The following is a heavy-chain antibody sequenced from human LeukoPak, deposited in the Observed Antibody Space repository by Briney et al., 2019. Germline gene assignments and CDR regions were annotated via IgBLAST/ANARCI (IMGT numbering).Heavy chain of an antibody. V-gene: IGHV3-30*18. Sequence: PGGSLRLSCAASGFTFSSYGMHWVRQAPGKGLEWVAVISYDGSNKYYADSVKDRFTISRDNSKNTLYLQMNSLRAEDTAVYYCAKANYYGSGSYPHFDYWGQGTLVTVSS. CDR2: ISYDGSNK. D-gene: IGHD3-10*01. CDR1: GFTFSSYG. J-gene: IGHJ4*02. CDR3: AKANYYGSGSYPHFDY.